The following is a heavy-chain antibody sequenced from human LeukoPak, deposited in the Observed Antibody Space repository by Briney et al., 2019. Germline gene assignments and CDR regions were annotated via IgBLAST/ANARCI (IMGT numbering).Heavy chain of an antibody. V-gene: IGHV3-7*04. D-gene: IGHD3-9*01. J-gene: IGHJ6*02. CDR1: EFTLSSYW. Sequence: GGSLRLSCAASEFTLSSYWMSWVRQAPGKGLEWVGNIKQDGSEKYYVDSLKGRFTISRDNAKKSLYLQMNSLRAEDTAVYYCARENYDVLTYFGTGMDVWGQGTTVTVSS. CDR3: ARENYDVLTYFGTGMDV. CDR2: IKQDGSEK.